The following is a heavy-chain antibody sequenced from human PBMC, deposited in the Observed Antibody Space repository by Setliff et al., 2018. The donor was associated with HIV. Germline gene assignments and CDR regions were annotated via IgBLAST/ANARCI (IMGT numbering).Heavy chain of an antibody. CDR3: ARQVEERYCSGGSCYGYNWFDP. J-gene: IGHJ5*02. CDR2: IDASANT. Sequence: PSETLSLTCTVSGSSISSNYYWAWIRQAPGKGLEWIGCIDASANTYYIPSLKSRATISIDTSKNQLSLKLRSVTAADTAVYYCARQVEERYCSGGSCYGYNWFDPWGQGTLVTVSS. V-gene: IGHV4-38-2*02. D-gene: IGHD2-15*01. CDR1: GSSISSNYY.